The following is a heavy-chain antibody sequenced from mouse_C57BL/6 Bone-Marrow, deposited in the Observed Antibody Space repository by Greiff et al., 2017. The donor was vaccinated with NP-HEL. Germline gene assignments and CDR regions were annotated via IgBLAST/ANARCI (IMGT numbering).Heavy chain of an antibody. CDR3: ARDDGSSYGPAY. Sequence: QVQLQQPGAELVKPGASVKMSCKASGYTFTSYWITWVKQRPGQGLEWIGDIYPGSGSTNYNEKFKSKATLTVDTSSSTAYMQLSSLTSEDSAVYYCARDDGSSYGPAYWGQGTLVTVSA. D-gene: IGHD1-1*01. J-gene: IGHJ3*01. CDR1: GYTFTSYW. V-gene: IGHV1-55*01. CDR2: IYPGSGST.